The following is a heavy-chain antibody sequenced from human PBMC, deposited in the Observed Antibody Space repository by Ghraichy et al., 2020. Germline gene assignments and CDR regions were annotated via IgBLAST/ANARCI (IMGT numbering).Heavy chain of an antibody. J-gene: IGHJ4*02. D-gene: IGHD2-15*01. CDR1: GGSFSSYY. CDR3: ARVDGSGVPNYFDY. V-gene: IGHV4-4*07. Sequence: SETLSLTCTVSGGSFSSYYWGWIRQPAGKGLEWIGRIYTSGSTNYNPSLKSRVTMSVDTSKNQFSLKLTSVSAADTAVYYCARVDGSGVPNYFDYWGQGTLVTVSS. CDR2: IYTSGST.